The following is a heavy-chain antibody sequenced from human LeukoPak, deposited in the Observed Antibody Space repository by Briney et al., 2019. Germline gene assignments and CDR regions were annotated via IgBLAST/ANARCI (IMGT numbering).Heavy chain of an antibody. D-gene: IGHD3-10*01. CDR1: GGSISSSSYY. Sequence: SETLSLTCTVSGGSISSSSYYWGWIRQPPGKGLEWIGSIYYSGSTYYNPSLKSRVTISVDTPKNQFSLKLSSVTAADTAVYYCARVGYGSGTAFDYWGQGTLVTVSS. V-gene: IGHV4-39*07. J-gene: IGHJ4*02. CDR3: ARVGYGSGTAFDY. CDR2: IYYSGST.